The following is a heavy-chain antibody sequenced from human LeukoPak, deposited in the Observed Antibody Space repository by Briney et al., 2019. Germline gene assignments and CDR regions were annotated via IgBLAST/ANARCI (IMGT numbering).Heavy chain of an antibody. D-gene: IGHD6-19*01. Sequence: GGSLRLSCAASGFAFSSHAMSWVRQAPGKGLEWVSAITDSGGNRQYTDSVKGRLTISRDNSKNTLYLQMDSLRADDTAVYYCAKSSRYGTGWYGKIDYWGQGTLVTVSS. CDR3: AKSSRYGTGWYGKIDY. V-gene: IGHV3-23*01. J-gene: IGHJ4*02. CDR2: ITDSGGNR. CDR1: GFAFSSHA.